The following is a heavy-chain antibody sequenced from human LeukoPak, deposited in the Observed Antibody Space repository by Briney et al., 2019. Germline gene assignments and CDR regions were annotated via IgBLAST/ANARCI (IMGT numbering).Heavy chain of an antibody. CDR3: ARLTWGSKDFDI. Sequence: SQTLSVTCAISGDSVSSGSAAWNWIRHSPSRGLECLGRTYYNSKWYKEYAVSVKIRITFNPDTSKDQLSLQLKSVNPADTAVSYCARLTWGSKDFDIWGKGTMVTVSS. CDR2: TYYNSKWYK. J-gene: IGHJ3*02. D-gene: IGHD7-27*01. V-gene: IGHV6-1*01. CDR1: GDSVSSGSAA.